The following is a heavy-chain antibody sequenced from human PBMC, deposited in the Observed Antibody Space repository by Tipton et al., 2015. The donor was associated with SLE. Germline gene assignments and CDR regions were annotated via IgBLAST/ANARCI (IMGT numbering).Heavy chain of an antibody. Sequence: QLVQSGAEVKKPGASVKVSCKASGYTFTSSGITWVRQAPGQGLEWMGWISAYNGNTNDAQKLQGRVTMTTDTSTSTAYMELRSLRSDDTAVYYCARDLLSHTARSACDIWGQGTMVTVSS. J-gene: IGHJ3*02. V-gene: IGHV1-18*04. CDR1: GYTFTSSG. CDR3: ARDLLSHTARSACDI. D-gene: IGHD5-18*01. CDR2: ISAYNGNT.